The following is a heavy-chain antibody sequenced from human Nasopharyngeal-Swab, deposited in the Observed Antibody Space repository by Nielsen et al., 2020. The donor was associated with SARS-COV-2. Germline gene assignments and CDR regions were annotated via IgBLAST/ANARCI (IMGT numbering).Heavy chain of an antibody. CDR1: GFTVSSNY. D-gene: IGHD6-13*01. CDR3: ARGGSYSSSWYPTY. V-gene: IGHV3-53*01. Sequence: GESLKISCAASGFTVSSNYMSWVRQAPGKGLEWVSVIYSGGSTYYADSVKGRFTISRDNAKNTLYLQMNSLRAEDTAVYYCARGGSYSSSWYPTYWGQGTLVTVSS. J-gene: IGHJ4*02. CDR2: IYSGGST.